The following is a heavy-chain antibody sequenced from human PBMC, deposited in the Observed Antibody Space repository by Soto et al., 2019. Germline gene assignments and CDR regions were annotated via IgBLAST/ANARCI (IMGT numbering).Heavy chain of an antibody. Sequence: QITLKESGPTLVKPTQTLTLTCTFSGFSLSTSGVGVGWIRQPPGKALEWLALIYWEDDKRYSPSLKSRLTITKDTSKNQVVLTMTNLDPVDTATYYCAHRTIAAEDYWYFDLWGRGTLVTVSS. J-gene: IGHJ2*01. CDR2: IYWEDDK. V-gene: IGHV2-5*02. CDR3: AHRTIAAEDYWYFDL. D-gene: IGHD6-13*01. CDR1: GFSLSTSGVG.